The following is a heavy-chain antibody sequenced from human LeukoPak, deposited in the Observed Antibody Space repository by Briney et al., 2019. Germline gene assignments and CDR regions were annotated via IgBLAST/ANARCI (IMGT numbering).Heavy chain of an antibody. CDR2: IKQDGSEK. Sequence: GGSLRLSCAASGFTFSSYWMSWVRQAPGKGLEWVANIKQDGSEKYYVDSVKGRFTISRDNAKNSLYLQMNSLRAEDTAVYYCARLPSTVAGWFDSWGQGTLVTVSS. J-gene: IGHJ5*01. V-gene: IGHV3-7*01. CDR1: GFTFSSYW. CDR3: ARLPSTVAGWFDS. D-gene: IGHD6-19*01.